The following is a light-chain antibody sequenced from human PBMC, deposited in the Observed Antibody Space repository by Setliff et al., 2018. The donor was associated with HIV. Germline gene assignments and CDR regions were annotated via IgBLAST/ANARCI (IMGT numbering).Light chain of an antibody. V-gene: IGLV2-14*01. J-gene: IGLJ2*01. Sequence: LTQPASVSGSPGQSITISCTGTTSDVGAYDYVSWYQQHPGKAPKLMIYEVSYRPSGISTRFSGSKSGNTASLTISGLQAEDEADYHCSSYTTTSTVVFSGGTKVTVL. CDR3: SSYTTTSTVV. CDR1: TSDVGAYDY. CDR2: EVS.